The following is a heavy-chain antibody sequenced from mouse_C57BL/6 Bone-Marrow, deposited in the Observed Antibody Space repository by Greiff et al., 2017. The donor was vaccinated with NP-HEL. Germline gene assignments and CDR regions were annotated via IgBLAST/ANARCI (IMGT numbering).Heavy chain of an antibody. CDR1: GFNIKDYY. Sequence: EVKLVESGAELVKPGASVKLSCTASGFNIKDYYMHWVKQRTEQGLEWIGRIDPEDGETKYAPKFQGKATITADTSSNTAYLQLSSLTSEDTAVYYCARSSTTVVAHYYAMDYWGQGTSVTVSS. CDR2: IDPEDGET. J-gene: IGHJ4*01. CDR3: ARSSTTVVAHYYAMDY. D-gene: IGHD1-1*01. V-gene: IGHV14-2*01.